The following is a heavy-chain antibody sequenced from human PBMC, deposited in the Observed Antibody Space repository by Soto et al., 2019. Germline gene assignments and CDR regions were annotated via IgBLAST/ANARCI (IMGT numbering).Heavy chain of an antibody. CDR2: FDPEDGET. Sequence: VKVSCKVSGYTLTELSMHWVRQAPGKGLEWMGGFDPEDGETIYAQKFQGRVTMTEDTSTDTAYMELSSLRSEDTAVYYCATVYNLGYCSGGSCYSLSWFDPWGQGTLVTVSS. CDR3: ATVYNLGYCSGGSCYSLSWFDP. D-gene: IGHD2-15*01. V-gene: IGHV1-24*01. CDR1: GYTLTELS. J-gene: IGHJ5*02.